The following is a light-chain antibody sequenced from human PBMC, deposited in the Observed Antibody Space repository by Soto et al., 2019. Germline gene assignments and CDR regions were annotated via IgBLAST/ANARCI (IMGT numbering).Light chain of an antibody. Sequence: IQVNKSVVALSVSEGDRVTITCRASQSISSWLAWYQQKPGKAPKLLIYDASSLESGVPSRFSGRGSGTEFTLTIISLQPDDFAPYYCALLNSYRITFAGGTKVDIK. J-gene: IGKJ4*01. V-gene: IGKV1-5*01. CDR3: ALLNSYRIT. CDR1: QSISSW. CDR2: DAS.